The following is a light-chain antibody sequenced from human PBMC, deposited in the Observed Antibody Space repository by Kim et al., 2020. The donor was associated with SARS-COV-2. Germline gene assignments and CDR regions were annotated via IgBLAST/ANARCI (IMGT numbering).Light chain of an antibody. CDR1: QSVSNY. V-gene: IGKV3-11*01. Sequence: EIVLTQSPATLSLSPGERATLSCRASQSVSNYLAWYQQKPGQAPRLLIYDASNRATGIPARFSGSGSGTDFTLTISSLEPADFAVYYCQKRRNWPPITFGQGTRLEIK. CDR2: DAS. CDR3: QKRRNWPPIT. J-gene: IGKJ5*01.